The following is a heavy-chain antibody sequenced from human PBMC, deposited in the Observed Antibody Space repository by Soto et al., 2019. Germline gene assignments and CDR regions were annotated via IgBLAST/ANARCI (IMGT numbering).Heavy chain of an antibody. CDR2: FDPEDGET. D-gene: IGHD1-26*01. V-gene: IGHV1-24*01. J-gene: IGHJ4*02. CDR1: GYTLTELS. Sequence: GASVKVSGKVSGYTLTELSMHWVRQAPGKGLEWMGGFDPEDGETIYAQKFQGRVTMTEDTSTDTAYMELSSLRSEDTAVYYCALSLCVLRPYDYWGQGTLVTVSS. CDR3: ALSLCVLRPYDY.